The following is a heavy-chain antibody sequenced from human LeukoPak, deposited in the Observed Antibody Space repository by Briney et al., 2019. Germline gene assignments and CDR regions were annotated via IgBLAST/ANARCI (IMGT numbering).Heavy chain of an antibody. J-gene: IGHJ4*02. D-gene: IGHD1-26*01. CDR3: ARASGSYEKIDF. V-gene: IGHV4-4*07. Sequence: SETPSLTCIVSGGSISSYYWSWIRQPAGKGLEWVGRIYTSGSTNYNPSLKSRVTMSVDTSKNQFSLKLSSVTAADTAVYYCARASGSYEKIDFWGQGTLVTVSS. CDR1: GGSISSYY. CDR2: IYTSGST.